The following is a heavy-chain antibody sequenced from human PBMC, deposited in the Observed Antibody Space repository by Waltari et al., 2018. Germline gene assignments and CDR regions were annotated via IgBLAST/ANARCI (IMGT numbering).Heavy chain of an antibody. V-gene: IGHV4-39*07. CDR1: GGSIGRNTFY. CDR2: INYSGRT. J-gene: IGHJ5*02. Sequence: QVQLQESGPGLGKSSETLSVTCTVSGGSIGRNTFYWAWIRQPPGKRMEWMASINYSGRTYHMPALKSRVTITVATSRNQRSLRLTSVTAADTAVYFCVREWSSSSSWFDPWGQGTLVTASS. CDR3: VREWSSSSSWFDP. D-gene: IGHD6-6*01.